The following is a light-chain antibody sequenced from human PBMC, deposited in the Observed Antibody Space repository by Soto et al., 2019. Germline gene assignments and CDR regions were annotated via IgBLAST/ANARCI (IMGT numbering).Light chain of an antibody. CDR2: AAS. CDR1: QGISSY. CDR3: QKYNSAPWT. J-gene: IGKJ1*01. V-gene: IGKV1-27*01. Sequence: DIRLTQSPSSLSASVGDGVTVTCLVSQGISSYLNWYRQKPGKVPKLLIYAASTLQSGVPSRFSGSGSGTDFTLTISSLQPEDVATYHCQKYNSAPWTFGQGTKVDIK.